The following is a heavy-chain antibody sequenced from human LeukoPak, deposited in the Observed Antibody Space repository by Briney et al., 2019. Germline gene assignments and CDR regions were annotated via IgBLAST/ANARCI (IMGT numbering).Heavy chain of an antibody. CDR1: GGSISSYY. J-gene: IGHJ4*02. D-gene: IGHD1-26*01. CDR2: IYYSGST. Sequence: SESLSLTCTVSGGSISSYYWTWIRQPPGKGLEWIGYIYYSGSTNYNPSLKSRVTISADTSTNQFSLKLSSVTAADTAVYYCARLSIVGATNFDYWGQGTLVTVSS. CDR3: ARLSIVGATNFDY. V-gene: IGHV4-59*08.